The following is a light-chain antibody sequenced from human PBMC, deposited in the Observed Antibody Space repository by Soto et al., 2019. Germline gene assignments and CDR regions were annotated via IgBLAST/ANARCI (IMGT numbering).Light chain of an antibody. Sequence: QPPSSSGTAGHRVTISCSGSSFNIGRNYIYWYQQLPGTAPKLLIYGNTQRPSGVPDRFSGSKSGTSVSLSISGLRSEDEADYYCAAWDDSLRGYVFGTGTKVTVL. CDR1: SFNIGRNY. J-gene: IGLJ1*01. CDR3: AAWDDSLRGYV. CDR2: GNT. V-gene: IGLV1-47*02.